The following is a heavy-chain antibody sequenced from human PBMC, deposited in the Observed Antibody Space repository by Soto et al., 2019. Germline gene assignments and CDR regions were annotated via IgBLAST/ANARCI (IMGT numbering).Heavy chain of an antibody. CDR1: GYTFSNYA. Sequence: QVQLVQSGADLKKPGASVQVSCKTSGYTFSNYAINWVRQAPGQGLEWMGWISSYDSYNGDTKYARMLQDRLTMTIDTSTATAYMELRSLRSDDTAVYYCARSELERWEVGYYGMDVWGQGTTVTVSS. CDR3: ARSELERWEVGYYGMDV. CDR2: ISSYDSYNGDT. V-gene: IGHV1-18*04. J-gene: IGHJ6*02. D-gene: IGHD3-16*01.